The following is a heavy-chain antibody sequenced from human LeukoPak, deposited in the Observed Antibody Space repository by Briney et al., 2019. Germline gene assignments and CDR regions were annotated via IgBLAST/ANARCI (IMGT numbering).Heavy chain of an antibody. D-gene: IGHD2-2*01. J-gene: IGHJ4*02. CDR2: INKKGSPV. CDR1: GFTLNAYS. CDR3: VRDPHALDY. V-gene: IGHV3-48*01. Sequence: GGSLRLSCAASGFTLNAYSMNWVRQAPGKGLEWISYINKKGSPVYYADSVQGRFSISRDIAQNSLYLQMDALGVEDTAIYYCVRDPHALDYWGQGTLVTVSS.